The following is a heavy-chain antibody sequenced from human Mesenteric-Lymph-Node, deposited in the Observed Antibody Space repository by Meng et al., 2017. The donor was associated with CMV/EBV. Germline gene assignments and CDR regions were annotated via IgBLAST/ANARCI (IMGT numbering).Heavy chain of an antibody. CDR1: GFTFSTYS. CDR3: ARCYGAGSYFSDS. D-gene: IGHD3-10*01. CDR2: IFSDGRA. Sequence: GGSLRLSCAASGFTFSTYSMNWVRQAPGKGLEWVSVIFSDGRALYADSVRGRFTVSRDSSQNTLLLQMNSLRVEDTAVYYCARCYGAGSYFSDSWGPGTLVTVSS. J-gene: IGHJ4*02. V-gene: IGHV3-66*02.